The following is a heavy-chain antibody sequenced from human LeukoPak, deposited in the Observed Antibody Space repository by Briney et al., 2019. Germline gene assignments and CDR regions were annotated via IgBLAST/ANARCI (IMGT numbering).Heavy chain of an antibody. CDR3: ARYIGLLGDFDI. CDR2: IRYDGNNQ. Sequence: GGSVRLSCAASRFTFSSYGMHWVRQAPGKGLEWVGFIRYDGNNQYYADSVKGRFTISRDNAKNSLYLQMHSLRAEDTAVYYCARYIGLLGDFDIWGQGTMVTVSS. D-gene: IGHD3-10*01. J-gene: IGHJ3*02. V-gene: IGHV3-30*02. CDR1: RFTFSSYG.